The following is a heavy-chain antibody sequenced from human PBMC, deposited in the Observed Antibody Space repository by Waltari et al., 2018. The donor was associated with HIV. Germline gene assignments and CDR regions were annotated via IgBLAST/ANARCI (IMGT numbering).Heavy chain of an antibody. D-gene: IGHD6-25*01. CDR1: GYTFATYT. J-gene: IGHJ4*02. Sequence: QVQLVQSGAAVKKPGASVKVSCKDSGYTFATYTVQWVRQAPGKRLEWMGGINSGNGNTKYSQKFQGRVTITRDTSASTAYMELSSLRSEDTAVYYCARDSGFDYWGQGTLVTVSS. CDR3: ARDSGFDY. CDR2: INSGNGNT. V-gene: IGHV1-3*01.